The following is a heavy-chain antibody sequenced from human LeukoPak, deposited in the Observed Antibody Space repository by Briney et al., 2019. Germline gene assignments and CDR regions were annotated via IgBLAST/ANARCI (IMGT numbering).Heavy chain of an antibody. J-gene: IGHJ4*02. Sequence: ASVNVSCKASGYTFTDYEINWVRQASGQGLEWMGWTNPSSRNRAYAPKFEGRVTMTTDTSTSTAYMELRSLTSEDTAVYYCARNPSRSDTYFDLWGQGTLVTVSS. V-gene: IGHV1-8*01. CDR2: TNPSSRNR. CDR1: GYTFTDYE. CDR3: ARNPSRSDTYFDL. D-gene: IGHD5-18*01.